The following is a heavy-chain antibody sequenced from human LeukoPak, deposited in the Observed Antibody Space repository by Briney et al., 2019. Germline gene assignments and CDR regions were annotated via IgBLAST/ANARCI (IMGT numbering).Heavy chain of an antibody. D-gene: IGHD3-22*01. J-gene: IGHJ4*02. CDR1: GYTFTSYG. V-gene: IGHV1-18*01. CDR3: ARDGYYDSSGYYPTDY. CDR2: MSAYNGNT. Sequence: ASVKVSCXASGYTFTSYGISWVRQAPGQGLEWMGWMSAYNGNTNYAQKLQGRVTMTTDTSTSTAYMELRSLRSDDTAVYYCARDGYYDSSGYYPTDYWGQGTLVTVSS.